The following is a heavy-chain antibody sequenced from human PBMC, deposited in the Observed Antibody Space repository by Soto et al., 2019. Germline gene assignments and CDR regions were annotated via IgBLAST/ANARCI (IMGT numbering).Heavy chain of an antibody. D-gene: IGHD6-6*01. V-gene: IGHV1-8*01. Sequence: QVQLVQSGAEVKKPGASVKVSCKGSGYTFTSYHINWVRQATGQGLEWMGWMKPNSGNTGYAQTLQGRVTMTWDTSISTAYMELSRLRLEDTAMYYCARGHISSTKNWLAPWGQGTLVTVSS. J-gene: IGHJ5*02. CDR1: GYTFTSYH. CDR3: ARGHISSTKNWLAP. CDR2: MKPNSGNT.